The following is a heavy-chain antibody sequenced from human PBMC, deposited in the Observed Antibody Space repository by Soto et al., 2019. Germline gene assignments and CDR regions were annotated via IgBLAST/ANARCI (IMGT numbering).Heavy chain of an antibody. J-gene: IGHJ4*02. CDR2: ISYDGSNK. CDR3: AKSPKSAMVGPYDY. CDR1: GFTFSSYG. D-gene: IGHD5-18*01. V-gene: IGHV3-30*18. Sequence: QVQLVESGGGVVQPGRSLRLSCAASGFTFSSYGMHWVRQAPGKGLEWVAVISYDGSNKYYADSVKGRFTISRDNSKNTLYLQMNSLRAEDTAVYYCAKSPKSAMVGPYDYWGQGTLVTVSS.